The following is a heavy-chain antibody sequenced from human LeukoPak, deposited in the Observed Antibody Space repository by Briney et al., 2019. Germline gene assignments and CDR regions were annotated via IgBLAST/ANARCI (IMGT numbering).Heavy chain of an antibody. D-gene: IGHD1-26*01. CDR3: ARGLVGGGSYYFDY. CDR1: GGSISSYH. CDR2: IYTSGST. J-gene: IGHJ4*02. V-gene: IGHV4-4*07. Sequence: SETLSLTCTVSGGSISSYHWSWIRQPAGKGVEWIGRIYTSGSTNYNPSLKSRVTMSVDTSKNQFSLKLSSVTAADAAVYYCARGLVGGGSYYFDYWGQGTLVTVSS.